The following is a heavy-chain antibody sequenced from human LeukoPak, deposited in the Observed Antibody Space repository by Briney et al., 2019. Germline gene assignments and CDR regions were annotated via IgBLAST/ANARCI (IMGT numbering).Heavy chain of an antibody. J-gene: IGHJ4*02. CDR3: ARLAVVTHFDY. Sequence: PSETLSLTCTVSGGSISSSSYYWGWIRQPPGKGLEWIGNIYYSGSTYYNPSLKSRVTISVDTSKNQFSLKLSSVTAADTAVYYCARLAVVTHFDYWGQGTLVTVSS. CDR2: IYYSGST. D-gene: IGHD4-23*01. V-gene: IGHV4-39*07. CDR1: GGSISSSSYY.